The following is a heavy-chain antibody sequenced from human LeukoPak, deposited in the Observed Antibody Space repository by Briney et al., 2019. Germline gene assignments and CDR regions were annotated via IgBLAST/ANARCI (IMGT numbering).Heavy chain of an antibody. CDR3: ASQRVVPAAIDYYYYYMDV. J-gene: IGHJ6*03. CDR2: IKQDGSEK. Sequence: GGSLRLSCAASGFTFSSYWMSWVRQAPGKGLEWVANIKQDGSEKYYVDSVKGRFTISRDNAKNSLYLQMNSLRGEDTAVYYCASQRVVPAAIDYYYYYMDVWGKGTTVTVSS. D-gene: IGHD2-2*01. CDR1: GFTFSSYW. V-gene: IGHV3-7*01.